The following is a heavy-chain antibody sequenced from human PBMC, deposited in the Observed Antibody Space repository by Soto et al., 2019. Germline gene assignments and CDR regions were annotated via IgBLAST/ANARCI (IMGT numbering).Heavy chain of an antibody. CDR2: INPKSDDT. J-gene: IGHJ5*02. V-gene: IGHV1-2*02. Sequence: QVQLVQSGSEVKKPGASVKVSCKASGYPFSDNQIHWLRRAPGQGLEWMGRINPKSDDTNYAKKFQGRVTMTWDTSIDTAYLELTGLTSDDTATYYCARKHSLDYIRWGLDPWGQGTLVTVSS. CDR1: GYPFSDNQ. D-gene: IGHD4-4*01. CDR3: ARKHSLDYIRWGLDP.